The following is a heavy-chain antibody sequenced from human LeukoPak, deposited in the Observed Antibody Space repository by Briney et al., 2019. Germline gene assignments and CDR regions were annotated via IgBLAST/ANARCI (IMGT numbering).Heavy chain of an antibody. CDR3: ARASLEPAAPYAFDI. CDR1: GFTFSSYE. V-gene: IGHV3-48*03. CDR2: ISSSGSAI. J-gene: IGHJ3*02. Sequence: RGSLILSCAASGFTFSSYEMNWVCQAPGKGLEWVSYISSSGSAIYYADSVKGRFTISRDNAKNSLYLQMNSLRAEDTAVYYCARASLEPAAPYAFDIWGQGTMVTVSS. D-gene: IGHD1-1*01.